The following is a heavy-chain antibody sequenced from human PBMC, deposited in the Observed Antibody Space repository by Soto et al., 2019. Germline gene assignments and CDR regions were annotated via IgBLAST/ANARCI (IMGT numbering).Heavy chain of an antibody. CDR2: VNSDGSST. V-gene: IGHV3-74*01. CDR1: GFTFSSYW. Sequence: GGSLRLFCTVSGFTFSSYWMHWVRQAPGKGLVWVSRVNSDGSSTIYADSVKGRFTISRDNAKNTLYLQMNSLRAEDTAVYYCARDGVYFDYWGQGTLVTVSS. J-gene: IGHJ4*02. CDR3: ARDGVYFDY.